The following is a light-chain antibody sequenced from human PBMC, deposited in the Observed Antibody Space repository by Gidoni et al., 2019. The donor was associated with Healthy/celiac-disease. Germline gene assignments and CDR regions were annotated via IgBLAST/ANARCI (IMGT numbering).Light chain of an antibody. V-gene: IGKV3-20*01. CDR2: GAS. J-gene: IGKJ2*04. CDR1: QSGSSSY. CDR3: QQYGSSPCS. Sequence: VLTQSPGTLSLSPGARATLSCRASQSGSSSYLAWYQHNPGQAPRLLIYGASSRATGIPDSCSGSGSETDFTLTSSRLEHEDVAVYYCQQYGSSPCSFGQGTKLEIK.